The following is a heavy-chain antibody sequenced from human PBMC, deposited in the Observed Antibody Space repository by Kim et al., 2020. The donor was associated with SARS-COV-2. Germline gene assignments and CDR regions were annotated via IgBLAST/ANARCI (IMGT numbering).Heavy chain of an antibody. Sequence: GGSLRLSCEASGFTHSSYELNWVRQAPGKGLEWVSYISTSGTIYYAASVKGRFTISRDNAKNSLYLQMNSLRAADTAVYYCARGVVATIEDRYSEELEY. D-gene: IGHD5-12*01. J-gene: IGHJ1*01. V-gene: IGHV3-48*03. CDR2: ISTSGTI. CDR3: ARGVVATIEDRYSEELEY. CDR1: GFTHSSYE.